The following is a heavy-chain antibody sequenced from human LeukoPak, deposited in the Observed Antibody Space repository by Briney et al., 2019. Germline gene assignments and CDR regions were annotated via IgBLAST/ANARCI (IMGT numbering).Heavy chain of an antibody. CDR1: GFTFDDYA. CDR2: ITWNTDNI. D-gene: IGHD1-26*01. J-gene: IGHJ4*02. CDR3: AQDISVGATPYYFDS. Sequence: GRSLRLSCAASGFTFDDYAMHWVRQGPGKGLEWISGITWNTDNIGYADSVMGRFTISRDNAKNSLYLQMNSLRAEDTALYYCAQDISVGATPYYFDSWGRGTLVTVS. V-gene: IGHV3-9*01.